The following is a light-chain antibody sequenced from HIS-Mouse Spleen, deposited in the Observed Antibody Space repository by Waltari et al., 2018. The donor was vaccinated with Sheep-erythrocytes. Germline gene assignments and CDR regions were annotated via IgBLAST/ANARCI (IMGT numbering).Light chain of an antibody. V-gene: IGLV2-11*01. J-gene: IGLJ1*01. CDR3: CSYAGSYNHV. CDR2: EFS. Sequence: QSALTQPRSVSGSPGQSVTISCTGTSSHVGGYNYVPWYQQNPGKAPKLMIYEFSKRPSGVPDRFSGSKSGNTASLTISGLQAEDEADYYCCSYAGSYNHVFATGTKVTVL. CDR1: SSHVGGYNY.